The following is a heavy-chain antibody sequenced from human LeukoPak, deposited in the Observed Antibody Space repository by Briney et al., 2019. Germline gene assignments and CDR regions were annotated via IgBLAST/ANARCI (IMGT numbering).Heavy chain of an antibody. CDR2: INHSGST. CDR1: GGSFSGYY. V-gene: IGHV4-34*01. CDR3: ARRPYYYGSGSYLYYYYYYMDV. D-gene: IGHD3-10*01. J-gene: IGHJ6*03. Sequence: KSSETLSLTCAVYGGSFSGYYWSWIRQPPGKGLEWIGEINHSGSTNYNPSLKSRVTISVDTSKNQFSLKLSSVTAADTAVYYCARRPYYYGSGSYLYYYYYYMDVWGKGTTVTISS.